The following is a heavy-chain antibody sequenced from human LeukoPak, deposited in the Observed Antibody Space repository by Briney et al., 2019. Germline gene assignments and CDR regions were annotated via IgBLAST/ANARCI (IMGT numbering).Heavy chain of an antibody. Sequence: SETLSLTCTVSGGSISSSSYYWGWIRQPPGKGLEWIGSIYYSGSNYYNPSLKSRVTISVDTSKNQFSLKLSSVTAADTAVYYCARFITGVVPAAIPAAFDYYYYGMDVWGQGTTVTVSS. D-gene: IGHD2-2*01. J-gene: IGHJ6*02. CDR1: GGSISSSSYY. V-gene: IGHV4-39*01. CDR2: IYYSGSN. CDR3: ARFITGVVPAAIPAAFDYYYYGMDV.